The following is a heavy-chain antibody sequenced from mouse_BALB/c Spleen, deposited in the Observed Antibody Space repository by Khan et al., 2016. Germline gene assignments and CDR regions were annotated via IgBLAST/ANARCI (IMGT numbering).Heavy chain of an antibody. D-gene: IGHD1-1*01. V-gene: IGHV1-7*01. CDR3: AREGGYYHRSSWYFDV. CDR2: INPSTGST. Sequence: QVQLQQSGAELAKPGASVKMSCKASDYTFTTYWMHWVKQRPGQGLEWIGYINPSTGSTEYTQRFKDKATLTADKPSSTAYMQLSSLTSEDSAVYYCAREGGYYHRSSWYFDVWGAGTTVTVAS. CDR1: DYTFTTYW. J-gene: IGHJ1*01.